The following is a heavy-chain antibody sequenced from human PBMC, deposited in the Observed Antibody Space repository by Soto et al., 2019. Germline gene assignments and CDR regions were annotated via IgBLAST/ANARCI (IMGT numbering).Heavy chain of an antibody. V-gene: IGHV3-30*18. D-gene: IGHD6-19*01. J-gene: IGHJ6*02. Sequence: QVQLVESGGGVVQPGRSLRLSCAASGFTFSSYGMHWVRQAPGKGLEWVAVISYDGSNKYYADSVKGRFTISRDNSKNTLYLQMNSLRAEDTAVYYCAKDRGWLDLGMDVWDQGTTVTVSS. CDR1: GFTFSSYG. CDR3: AKDRGWLDLGMDV. CDR2: ISYDGSNK.